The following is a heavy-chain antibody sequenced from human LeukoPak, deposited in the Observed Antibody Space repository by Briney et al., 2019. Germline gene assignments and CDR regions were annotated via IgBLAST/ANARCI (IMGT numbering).Heavy chain of an antibody. V-gene: IGHV3-21*01. CDR1: GFTFSSYS. D-gene: IGHD2-2*01. Sequence: GGSLRLSCAPSGFTFSSYSMNWVRQAPGKGLEWVSSISSSSSYIYCADSVKGRFTISRDNAKNSLYLQMNSLRAEDTAVYYCARQRRDCSSTSCYLFLDYWGQGTLVTVSS. CDR3: ARQRRDCSSTSCYLFLDY. J-gene: IGHJ4*02. CDR2: ISSSSSYI.